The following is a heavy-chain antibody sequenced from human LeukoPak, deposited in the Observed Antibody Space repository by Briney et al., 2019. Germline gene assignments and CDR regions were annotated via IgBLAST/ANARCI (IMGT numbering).Heavy chain of an antibody. CDR3: ARLCSSGWDKNRFDP. CDR2: INHSGST. D-gene: IGHD6-19*01. V-gene: IGHV4-34*01. CDR1: GGSFSGYY. Sequence: SETLSLTCAVYGGSFSGYYWSWIRQPPGKGLEWIGEINHSGSTNYNPSLKSRVTISVDTSKNQFSLKLSSVTAADTAVYYCARLCSSGWDKNRFDPWGQGTLVTVSS. J-gene: IGHJ5*02.